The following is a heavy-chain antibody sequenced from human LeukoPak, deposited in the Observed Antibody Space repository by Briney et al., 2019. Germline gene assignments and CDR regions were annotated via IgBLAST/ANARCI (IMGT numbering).Heavy chain of an antibody. D-gene: IGHD3-10*01. J-gene: IGHJ4*02. CDR3: ARKDYYGSGSNHYFDY. CDR2: ITYSGST. CDR1: GGSISGYY. Sequence: PSETLSLTCTVSGGSISGYYWSWIRQPPGKGLEWIDYITYSGSTNYNPSLKSRVTISVDTSKNQFSLKLSSVTAADTAVYYCARKDYYGSGSNHYFDYWGQGILVTVSS. V-gene: IGHV4-59*08.